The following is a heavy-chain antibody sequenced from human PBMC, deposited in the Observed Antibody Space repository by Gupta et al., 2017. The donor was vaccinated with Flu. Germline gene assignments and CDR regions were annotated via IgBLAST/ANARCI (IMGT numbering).Heavy chain of an antibody. Sequence: EVQLLESGGGLVQPGGSLSPSCAAPGFIFYKYAMSWVRQAPGKGQELVSGSSDRGERTYYAASVKGLFTISRDSAKCFLYLQMNSLRAEDTALYCCAVDPNGDYVGGFDMWGQGTMVTVSS. CDR2: SSDRGERT. V-gene: IGHV3-23*01. J-gene: IGHJ3*02. D-gene: IGHD4-17*01. CDR3: AVDPNGDYVGGFDM. CDR1: GFIFYKYA.